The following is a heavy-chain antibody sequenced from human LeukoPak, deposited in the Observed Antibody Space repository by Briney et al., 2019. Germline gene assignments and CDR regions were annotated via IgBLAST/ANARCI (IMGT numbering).Heavy chain of an antibody. V-gene: IGHV4-39*01. D-gene: IGHD3-22*01. CDR2: IYYSGST. CDR1: GGSISSSTYY. Sequence: SETLSLTYTVSGGSISSSTYYWGWIRQPPGKGLEWIGSIYYSGSTYYNPSLKSRVAISVDTSRNQFSLKLSSVTAADTAVYYCARVTTGGYYNCWGQGTLVTVSS. CDR3: ARVTTGGYYNC. J-gene: IGHJ4*02.